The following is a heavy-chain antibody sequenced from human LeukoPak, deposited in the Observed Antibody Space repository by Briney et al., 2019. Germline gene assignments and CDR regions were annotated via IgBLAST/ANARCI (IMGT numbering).Heavy chain of an antibody. CDR3: AKAGIAVAGPDEGYFDY. CDR1: GFTFSSYA. CDR2: ISGSGGST. Sequence: PGGSLRLSCAASGFTFSSYAVSWVRQAPGKGLEWVSAISGSGGSTYYADSVKGRFTISRDNSKNTLYLQMNSLRAEDTAVYYCAKAGIAVAGPDEGYFDYWGQGTLVTVSS. J-gene: IGHJ4*02. D-gene: IGHD6-19*01. V-gene: IGHV3-23*01.